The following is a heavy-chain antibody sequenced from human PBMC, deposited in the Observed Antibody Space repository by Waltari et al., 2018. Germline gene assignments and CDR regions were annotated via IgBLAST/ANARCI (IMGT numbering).Heavy chain of an antibody. CDR2: IYYSGST. CDR3: AITPDYYDSSGSYYFDY. D-gene: IGHD3-22*01. J-gene: IGHJ4*02. V-gene: IGHV4-59*01. CDR1: GGSISSYY. Sequence: QVQLQESGPGLVKPSETLSLTCTVSGGSISSYYWSWIRQPPGKGLEWIGYIYYSGSTNYNPSLKSRVTISVDTCKNQFSLKLSSVTAADTAVDYCAITPDYYDSSGSYYFDYWGQGTLVTVSS.